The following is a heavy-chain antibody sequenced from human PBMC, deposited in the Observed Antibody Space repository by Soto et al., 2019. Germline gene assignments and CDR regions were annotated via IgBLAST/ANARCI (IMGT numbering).Heavy chain of an antibody. V-gene: IGHV3-23*01. CDR1: GFGLSTYA. CDR3: ALPSCGGDCYSPFDY. Sequence: ELQLLESGGGFVQPGGSLRLSCTASGFGLSTYAISWVRQAPGKGLEWVSVISANSGNTDYADSVKGRFTISRDKSENTVFLQMNRLRDEHTAVYYCALPSCGGDCYSPFDYWGQGTLVTVSS. J-gene: IGHJ4*02. CDR2: ISANSGNT. D-gene: IGHD2-21*02.